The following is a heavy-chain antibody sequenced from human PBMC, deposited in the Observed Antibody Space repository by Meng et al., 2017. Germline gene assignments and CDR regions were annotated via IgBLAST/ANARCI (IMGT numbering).Heavy chain of an antibody. D-gene: IGHD6-25*01. CDR1: GFTFSSYA. CDR3: ARDIARSGKYYFDY. J-gene: IGHJ4*02. Sequence: QGRLGGFGGGVVQPGRSLRLSCAASGFTFSSYAMHWVRQAPGKGLEWVAVISYDGSNKYYADSVKGRFTISRDNSKNTLYLQMNSLRAEDTAVYYCARDIARSGKYYFDYWGQGTLVTVSS. V-gene: IGHV3-30*01. CDR2: ISYDGSNK.